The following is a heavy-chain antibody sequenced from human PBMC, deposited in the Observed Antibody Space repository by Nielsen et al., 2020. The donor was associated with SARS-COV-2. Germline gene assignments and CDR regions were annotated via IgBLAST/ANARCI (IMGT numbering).Heavy chain of an antibody. V-gene: IGHV3-23*01. CDR1: GFTFNIYA. D-gene: IGHD3-10*01. CDR2: TSASGAST. Sequence: GESLKISCAASGFTFNIYAMAWVRRAPGRGLEWVSGTSASGASTYYADSVKGRFSISRDNSRNTLYLQMNSLRAEDTAVYYCAELLSWGQGTLVTVSS. J-gene: IGHJ4*02. CDR3: AELLS.